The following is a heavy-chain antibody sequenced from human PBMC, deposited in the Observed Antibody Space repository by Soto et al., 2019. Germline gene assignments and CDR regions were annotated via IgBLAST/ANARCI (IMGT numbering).Heavy chain of an antibody. CDR3: ARSVLGATACTD. Sequence: QVQLIQSGIEMKKPGASVKVSCKTSGYTFSTFGINWVRQVPGQGLEWMGWVSGYNGNTKYAQTFQDRVTKTEETATNTAYLELRSLKSDDTAVYYGARSVLGATACTDWGQGTLVAVSS. V-gene: IGHV1-18*01. D-gene: IGHD2-8*02. CDR1: GYTFSTFG. J-gene: IGHJ4*02. CDR2: VSGYNGNT.